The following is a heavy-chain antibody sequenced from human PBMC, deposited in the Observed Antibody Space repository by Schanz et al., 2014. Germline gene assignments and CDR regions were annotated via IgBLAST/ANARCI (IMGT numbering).Heavy chain of an antibody. CDR1: GYTFTNFA. D-gene: IGHD7-27*01. J-gene: IGHJ4*02. V-gene: IGHV7-4-1*01. CDR3: ARDALLGRNIDY. Sequence: QVQLVQSGSELKKPGASVKVSCRASGYTFTNFAMNWVRQAPGQGLEWMGRINTETGNPTYGQGFTGRVVLSLDTSVSTAYLQIRCLRSEDTGVYYCARDALLGRNIDYWGQGTLVTVSS. CDR2: INTETGNP.